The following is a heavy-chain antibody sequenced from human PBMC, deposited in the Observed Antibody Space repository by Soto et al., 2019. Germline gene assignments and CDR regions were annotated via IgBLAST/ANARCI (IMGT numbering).Heavy chain of an antibody. CDR1: GFTFSSDA. CDR3: AKDLTGCYTIYDAFDI. Sequence: EVQLLESGGGLVQPGGSLRLSCAASGFTFSSDAMSWVRQAPGKGLEWVSAISGSGGSTYYADSVKGRFTISRDNSKNTLYLQMNSLRAEDTAVYYCAKDLTGCYTIYDAFDIWGQGTMVTVSS. CDR2: ISGSGGST. J-gene: IGHJ3*02. D-gene: IGHD3-3*01. V-gene: IGHV3-23*01.